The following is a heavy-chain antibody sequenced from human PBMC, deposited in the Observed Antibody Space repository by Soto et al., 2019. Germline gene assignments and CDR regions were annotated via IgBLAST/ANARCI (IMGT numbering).Heavy chain of an antibody. CDR1: GFTFDTYG. Sequence: PGWSLRLSCVASGFTFDTYGIHLVRQAPGKGLQWVALISYEGSNTYYADSVRGRFTISRDNSKNTLYLQMNTLRPEDTGVYYCARVTPGNNLYYFSGFDFWGQGTSVTVSS. D-gene: IGHD1-1*01. J-gene: IGHJ6*02. CDR2: ISYEGSNT. CDR3: ARVTPGNNLYYFSGFDF. V-gene: IGHV3-30-3*01.